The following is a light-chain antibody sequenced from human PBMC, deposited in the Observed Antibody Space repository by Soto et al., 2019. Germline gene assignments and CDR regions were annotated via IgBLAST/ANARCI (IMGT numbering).Light chain of an antibody. CDR2: GAS. J-gene: IGKJ4*01. Sequence: EIVLTQSPGTLSLSPGERPTLSCWSSQSVSNNYLAWYQQKPGQAPRLLIYGASNRATGIPDRFSGSGSGTDFTLTISSLQAEDVAVYYCQQYYSTPLTFGGGTKVDIK. CDR3: QQYYSTPLT. CDR1: QSVSNNY. V-gene: IGKV3-20*01.